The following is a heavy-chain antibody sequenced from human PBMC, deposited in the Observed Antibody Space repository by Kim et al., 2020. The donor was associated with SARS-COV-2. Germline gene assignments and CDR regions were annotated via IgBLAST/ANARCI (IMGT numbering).Heavy chain of an antibody. CDR2: IYYSGST. CDR1: GGSISSSSYY. V-gene: IGHV4-39*01. Sequence: SETLSLTCTVSGGSISSSSYYWGWIRQPPGKGLEWIGSIYYSGSTYYNPSLKSRVTISVDTSKNQFSLKLSSVTAADTAVYYCARQAYRTSFDYWGQGTLVTVSS. J-gene: IGHJ4*02. D-gene: IGHD1-7*01. CDR3: ARQAYRTSFDY.